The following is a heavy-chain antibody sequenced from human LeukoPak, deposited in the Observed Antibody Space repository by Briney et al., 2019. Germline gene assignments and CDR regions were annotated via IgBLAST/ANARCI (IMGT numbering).Heavy chain of an antibody. D-gene: IGHD6-13*01. CDR1: GFTFSSYA. Sequence: PGGSLRLSCAASGFTFSSYAMSWVRQAPGKGLEWVSAISGSGGSTYYADSVKGRFTISRDNSKNTLYLQMNSLRAEDTAVYYCARGSLIAAAGTHSFDYWGQGTLVTVSS. CDR3: ARGSLIAAAGTHSFDY. J-gene: IGHJ4*02. CDR2: ISGSGGST. V-gene: IGHV3-23*01.